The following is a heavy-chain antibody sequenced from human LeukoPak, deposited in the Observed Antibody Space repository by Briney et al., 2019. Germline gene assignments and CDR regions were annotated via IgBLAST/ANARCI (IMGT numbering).Heavy chain of an antibody. CDR1: GGSISSYY. CDR2: IYYSGST. J-gene: IGHJ4*02. D-gene: IGHD3-10*01. CDR3: ARGPGLHYYGSGTYLKRIERPLDY. Sequence: SETLSLTCTVSGGSISSYYWSWIRQPPGKGLEWIGYIYYSGSTNYNPSLKSRVTISVDTSKNQFSLKLSSVTAADTAVYYCARGPGLHYYGSGTYLKRIERPLDYWGQGTLVTVSS. V-gene: IGHV4-59*01.